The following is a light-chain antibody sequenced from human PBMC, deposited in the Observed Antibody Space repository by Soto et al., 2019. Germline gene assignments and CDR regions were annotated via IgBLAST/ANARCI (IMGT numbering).Light chain of an antibody. J-gene: IGLJ1*01. CDR1: GRDIGAYDY. V-gene: IGLV2-14*01. CDR2: GVK. Sequence: QSALTQPASVSGSPGQSITISCTGSGRDIGAYDYVSWYQQHPGKAPKLLIYGVKNRPSGVSYRFSASKSAFTASLTISGLQAEEEAPYYCSSYNTSYFYVFGPGTKVTV. CDR3: SSYNTSYFYV.